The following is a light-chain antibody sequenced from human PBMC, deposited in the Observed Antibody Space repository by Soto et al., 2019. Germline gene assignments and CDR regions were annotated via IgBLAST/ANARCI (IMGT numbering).Light chain of an antibody. Sequence: SCLGDSVTITCRACQRISIWLAWYQQKTVKAPKLLIYDASSLDSGVPSRFSGSGFGTDLSLTIIILQPEDFATYYCLIAYKYPWKCGQGIKVAIK. CDR1: QRISIW. CDR3: LIAYKYPWK. J-gene: IGKJ1*01. V-gene: IGKV1-5*01. CDR2: DAS.